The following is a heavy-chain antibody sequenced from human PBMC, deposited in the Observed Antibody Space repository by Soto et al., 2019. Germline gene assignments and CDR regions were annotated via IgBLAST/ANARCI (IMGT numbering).Heavy chain of an antibody. Sequence: QVPLVESGGGVVQPGRSLRLSCAASGFTFSSYGMHWVRQAPGKGLEGVAVIWYDGSNKYYADSVKGRFTTSRNNSKYTLYRQMNNLRAEDTAVYYCARDPPAPYYYYGMDVWGQGTTVTVSS. CDR3: ARDPPAPYYYYGMDV. D-gene: IGHD2-21*01. CDR1: GFTFSSYG. V-gene: IGHV3-33*01. CDR2: IWYDGSNK. J-gene: IGHJ6*02.